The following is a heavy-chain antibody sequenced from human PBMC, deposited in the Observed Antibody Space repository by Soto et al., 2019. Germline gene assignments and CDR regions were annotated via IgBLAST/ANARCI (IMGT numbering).Heavy chain of an antibody. V-gene: IGHV1-8*02. CDR3: ARGYGGNSGRKFDP. Sequence: GASVKVSCKASGYTFVNHGVSWVRQAPGQGLEWMGWMNPNSGNTGYAQKFQGRVTMTRNTSISTAYMELSSLRSEDTAVYYCARGYGGNSGRKFDPWGQGTLVTVSS. J-gene: IGHJ5*02. CDR2: MNPNSGNT. CDR1: GYTFVNHG. D-gene: IGHD4-17*01.